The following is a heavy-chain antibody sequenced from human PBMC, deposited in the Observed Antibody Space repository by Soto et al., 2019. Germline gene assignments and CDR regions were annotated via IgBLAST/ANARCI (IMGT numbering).Heavy chain of an antibody. J-gene: IGHJ6*02. D-gene: IGHD1-26*01. CDR2: ISNDGDNT. CDR3: GRGGGADGMDV. CDR1: GFNFITYA. Sequence: QGQLVESGGGVVQPGRSLRLSCAASGFNFITYAMHWVRQAPGTGLGWLAIISNDGDNTYYADSVKGRFTISRSSSQNTVYLQMNSLRPDDTAVYYCGRGGGADGMDVWGQGTTVTV. V-gene: IGHV3-30-3*01.